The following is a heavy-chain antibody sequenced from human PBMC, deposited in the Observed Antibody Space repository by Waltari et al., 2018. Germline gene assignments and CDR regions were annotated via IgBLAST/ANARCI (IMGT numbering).Heavy chain of an antibody. D-gene: IGHD2-2*02. V-gene: IGHV3-30-3*01. J-gene: IGHJ5*02. CDR3: ARGSVVVPAAIRWVFDP. CDR2: ISYDGSNK. CDR1: GFTFSSYA. Sequence: QVQLVESGGGVVQPGRSLRLSCAASGFTFSSYAMHWVRQAPGKGPEWVAVISYDGSNKYYADSVKGRFTISRDNSKNTLYLQMNSLRAEDTAVYYCARGSVVVPAAIRWVFDPWGQGTLVTVSS.